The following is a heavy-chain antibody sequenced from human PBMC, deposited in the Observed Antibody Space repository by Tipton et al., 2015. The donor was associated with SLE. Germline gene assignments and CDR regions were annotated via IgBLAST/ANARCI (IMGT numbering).Heavy chain of an antibody. D-gene: IGHD6-13*01. J-gene: IGHJ4*02. CDR2: IYYSGST. CDR1: GGSISSHY. CDR3: ATPGYSSSWYPFDY. Sequence: TLSLTCTVSGGSISSHYWSWIRQPPGKGLEWIGYIYYSGSTNYNPSLKSRVTISVDTSKNQFSLKLSSVTAADTAVYYCATPGYSSSWYPFDYWGQGTLVTVSS. V-gene: IGHV4-59*08.